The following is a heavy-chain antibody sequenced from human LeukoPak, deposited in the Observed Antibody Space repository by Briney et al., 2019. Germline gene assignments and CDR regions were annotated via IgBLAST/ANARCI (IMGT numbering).Heavy chain of an antibody. D-gene: IGHD4-17*01. J-gene: IGHJ4*02. CDR2: ISSSSSTI. CDR1: GFTLSSYS. CDR3: ARDDYGDGFDY. V-gene: IGHV3-48*01. Sequence: GGCLRLSCAASGFTLSSYSVNWVREAPGKGLEWVSYISSSSSTIYYADSVKGRFTISRDNAKNSLYLQMNSLRGEDKAVYYCARDDYGDGFDYWGQGTLVTVSS.